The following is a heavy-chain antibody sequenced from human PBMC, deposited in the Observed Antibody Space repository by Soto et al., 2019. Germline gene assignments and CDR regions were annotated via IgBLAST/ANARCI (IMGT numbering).Heavy chain of an antibody. V-gene: IGHV4-31*03. Sequence: PSETLSLTCTVSGGSISSGGYYWSWIRQHPGKGLEWIGYIYYSGSTYYNPSLKSRVTISVDTSKNQFSLKLSSVTAADTAVYYCARDPASYDSSGSQGDYWGQGTLVTVS. CDR3: ARDPASYDSSGSQGDY. J-gene: IGHJ4*02. CDR1: GGSISSGGYY. D-gene: IGHD3-22*01. CDR2: IYYSGST.